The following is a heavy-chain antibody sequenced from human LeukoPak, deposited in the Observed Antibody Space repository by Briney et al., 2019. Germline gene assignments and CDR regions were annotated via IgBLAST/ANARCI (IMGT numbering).Heavy chain of an antibody. D-gene: IGHD6-13*01. J-gene: IGHJ6*03. CDR3: ARVGYAAAGTGYYYYYMDV. V-gene: IGHV4-39*01. CDR1: ADSFTRSSDY. Sequence: PSETLSLTCSVSADSFTRSSDYWGWIRQPPGKGLEWIGTISHGGVSFYNPSLKSRVTMSVDTSKKQLSLNVNSVTAADTAVYYCARVGYAAAGTGYYYYYMDVWGRGTTVTVSS. CDR2: ISHGGVS.